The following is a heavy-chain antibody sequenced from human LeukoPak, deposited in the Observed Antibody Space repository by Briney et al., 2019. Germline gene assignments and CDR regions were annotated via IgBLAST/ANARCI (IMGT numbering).Heavy chain of an antibody. Sequence: GGSLRLSCAASGFTFSDYYMTWLRQAPGKGLEWLSYISNSGSTVFYAYSVKGRFTVSRDNAKRSLYLQIESLRDDDTAVYHCALGTINKDFYFGMDVWGRGTTVTVSS. CDR3: ALGTINKDFYFGMDV. CDR2: ISNSGSTV. D-gene: IGHD2-8*01. CDR1: GFTFSDYY. J-gene: IGHJ6*02. V-gene: IGHV3-11*01.